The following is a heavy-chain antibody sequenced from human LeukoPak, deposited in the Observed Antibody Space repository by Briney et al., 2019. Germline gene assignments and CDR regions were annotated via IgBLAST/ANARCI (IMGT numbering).Heavy chain of an antibody. CDR2: ISSSGSTI. Sequence: PGGSLRLSCAASGFTFSDYYMSWIRQAPGKGLEWVSYISSSGSTIYYADSVKGRFTISRDNANNSLYLQMNRLRDKDTAAYYCARSRGTYYHYFDYWGQGTLVTVSS. J-gene: IGHJ4*02. D-gene: IGHD1-26*01. V-gene: IGHV3-11*04. CDR1: GFTFSDYY. CDR3: ARSRGTYYHYFDY.